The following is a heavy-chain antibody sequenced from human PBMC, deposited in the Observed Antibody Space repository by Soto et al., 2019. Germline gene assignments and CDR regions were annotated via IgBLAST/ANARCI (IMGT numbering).Heavy chain of an antibody. Sequence: LRLSCAASGFTFSDYYMSWIRQAPGKGLEWVSYISSSGSTIYYADSVKGRFTISRDNAKNSLYLQMNSLRAEDTAVYYCARDTKDFWSGYYMDVWGKGTKVTVSS. CDR3: ARDTKDFWSGYYMDV. CDR2: ISSSGSTI. V-gene: IGHV3-11*01. CDR1: GFTFSDYY. D-gene: IGHD3-3*01. J-gene: IGHJ6*03.